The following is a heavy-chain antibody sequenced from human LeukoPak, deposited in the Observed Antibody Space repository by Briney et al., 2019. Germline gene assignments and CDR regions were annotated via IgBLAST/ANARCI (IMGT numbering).Heavy chain of an antibody. V-gene: IGHV3-7*01. CDR1: GFTFSSYW. CDR3: AKFNTWDGLSYFDF. CDR2: IKGDGSEK. J-gene: IGHJ4*02. D-gene: IGHD2/OR15-2a*01. Sequence: GGSLRLSCAASGFTFSSYWMSWVRQAPGKGLEWVANIKGDGSEKYYVDSVKGRFTISRDNPQNSLYLQMNSLRAEDTAVYYCAKFNTWDGLSYFDFWGQGTLVTVSS.